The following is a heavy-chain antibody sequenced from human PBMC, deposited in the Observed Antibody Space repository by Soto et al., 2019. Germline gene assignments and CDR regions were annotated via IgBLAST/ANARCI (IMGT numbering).Heavy chain of an antibody. CDR3: AREISDYGGNSDAFDI. J-gene: IGHJ3*02. V-gene: IGHV3-53*01. D-gene: IGHD4-17*01. CDR2: IYSGGST. Sequence: GGSLRLSCAASGFTVSSNYMSWVRQAPGKGLEWVSVIYSGGSTYYADSVKGRFTISRDNSKNTLYLQMNSLRAEDTAVYYCAREISDYGGNSDAFDIWGQGTMVTVSS. CDR1: GFTVSSNY.